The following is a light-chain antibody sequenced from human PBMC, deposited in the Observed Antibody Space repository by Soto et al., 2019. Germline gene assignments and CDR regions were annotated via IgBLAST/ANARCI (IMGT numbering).Light chain of an antibody. J-gene: IGLJ2*01. CDR2: DVS. CDR1: SSDVGGYNY. V-gene: IGLV2-14*01. CDR3: SSYTSSSTSVV. Sequence: QSVLTQPASVSGSPGQSITISCTGTSSDVGGYNYVSWYQQHPGKASKLMIYDVSNRPSGVSNRFSGSKSGNTASLTISGLQAEDEADYYCSSYTSSSTSVVFGGGTKVTVL.